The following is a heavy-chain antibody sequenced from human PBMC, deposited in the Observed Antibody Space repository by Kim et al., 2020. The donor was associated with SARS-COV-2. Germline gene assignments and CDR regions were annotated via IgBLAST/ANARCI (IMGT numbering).Heavy chain of an antibody. V-gene: IGHV4-34*01. Sequence: SLKGRVTISEDTSKNHFSPKLSSVTAADTAVYYCARSSYDFWSGYCNFDYWGQGTLVTVSS. CDR3: ARSSYDFWSGYCNFDY. J-gene: IGHJ4*02. D-gene: IGHD3-3*01.